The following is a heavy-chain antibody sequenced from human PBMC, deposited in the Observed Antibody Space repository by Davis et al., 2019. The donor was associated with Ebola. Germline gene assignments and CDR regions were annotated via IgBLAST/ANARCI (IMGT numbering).Heavy chain of an antibody. V-gene: IGHV3-33*01. CDR2: IWYDGSNK. CDR3: ARGVPAAIYEFGGFDY. CDR1: GFTFSSYG. J-gene: IGHJ4*02. Sequence: GESLKISCAASGFTFSSYGMHWVRQAPGKGLEWVAVIWYDGSNKYYADSVKGRFTISRDNSKNTLYLQMNSLRAEDTAVYYCARGVPAAIYEFGGFDYWGQGTPVTVSS. D-gene: IGHD2-2*01.